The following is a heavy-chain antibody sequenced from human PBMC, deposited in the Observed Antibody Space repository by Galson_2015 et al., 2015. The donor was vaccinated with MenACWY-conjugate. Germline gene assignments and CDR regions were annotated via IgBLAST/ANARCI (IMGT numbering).Heavy chain of an antibody. CDR1: GYSFTSYW. CDR2: MYPGDSDS. D-gene: IGHD6-6*01. J-gene: IGHJ4*02. V-gene: IGHV5-51*03. CDR3: ARPSARSHFDR. Sequence: QSGAEVKKPGESLKISCKTSGYSFTSYWIVWVRQLPGKGLELLGTMYPGDSDSRYSPPFQGQVTMSADQSINTAYLQWASLKSSDSAIYYCARPSARSHFDRWGQGTLVSVSS.